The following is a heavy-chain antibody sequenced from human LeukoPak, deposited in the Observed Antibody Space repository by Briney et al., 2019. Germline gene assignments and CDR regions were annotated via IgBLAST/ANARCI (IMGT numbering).Heavy chain of an antibody. D-gene: IGHD2-2*02. CDR2: IKQDGSEK. CDR3: ARGAGDGYCSSTSCYTGYFLDY. CDR1: GFTFSSYW. J-gene: IGHJ4*02. Sequence: GGSLRLSCAASGFTFSSYWMSWVRQAPGKGLEWVANIKQDGSEKYYVDSVKGRFTISRDNAKNSLYLQMNSLRAEDTAVYYCARGAGDGYCSSTSCYTGYFLDYWGQGTLVTVSS. V-gene: IGHV3-7*01.